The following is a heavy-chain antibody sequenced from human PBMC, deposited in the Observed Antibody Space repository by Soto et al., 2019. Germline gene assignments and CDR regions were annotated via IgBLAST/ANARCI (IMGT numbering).Heavy chain of an antibody. CDR3: AKEGNLIAARPFDY. CDR2: ISYDGSNK. J-gene: IGHJ4*02. Sequence: QVQLVESGGGVVQPGRSLRLSCAASGFTFSSYGMHWVRQAPGKGLEWVAVISYDGSNKYYADSVKGRFTISRDNSENTLYLQMNSLRAEDTAVYYCAKEGNLIAARPFDYWGQGTLVTVSS. V-gene: IGHV3-30*18. CDR1: GFTFSSYG. D-gene: IGHD6-6*01.